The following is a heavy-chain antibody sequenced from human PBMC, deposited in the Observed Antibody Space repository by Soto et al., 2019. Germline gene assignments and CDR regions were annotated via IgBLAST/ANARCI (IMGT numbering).Heavy chain of an antibody. J-gene: IGHJ4*02. CDR2: ISSNGGST. D-gene: IGHD3-22*01. CDR1: GFTFSSYA. CDR3: ARAVNYYDSSGYPYPLKY. V-gene: IGHV3-64*01. Sequence: AGGSLRLSCAASGFTFSSYAMHWVRQAPGKGLEYVSAISSNGGSTYYANSVKGRFTISRDNSKNTLYLQMGSLRAEDMAVYYCARAVNYYDSSGYPYPLKYWGQGTLVTVSS.